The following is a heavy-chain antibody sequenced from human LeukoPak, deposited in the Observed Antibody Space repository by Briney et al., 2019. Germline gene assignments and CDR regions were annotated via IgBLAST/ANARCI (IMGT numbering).Heavy chain of an antibody. CDR1: GFTFTSYW. Sequence: PGGSLRLSCVASGFTFTSYWMSWVRQAPGKGLEWVANIKEDGSAEYYVDSVKGRFTISRDNAKNSLYLQLNSLRAEDTAVYYCARDLGRWELLREWYSDLWGRGTLVTVSS. V-gene: IGHV3-7*01. D-gene: IGHD1-26*01. J-gene: IGHJ2*01. CDR2: IKEDGSAE. CDR3: ARDLGRWELLREWYSDL.